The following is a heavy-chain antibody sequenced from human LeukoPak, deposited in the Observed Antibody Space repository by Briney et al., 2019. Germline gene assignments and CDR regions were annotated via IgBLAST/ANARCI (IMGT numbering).Heavy chain of an antibody. J-gene: IGHJ5*02. V-gene: IGHV5-51*01. CDR3: ARLSPQRQWLVRGWFDP. Sequence: GESLKISCKASGYTFSKYWIGWVRQMPGEGLEWMGIIYPGESDIRYSPSFQGQVTISADKSISTAYLQWSSLKASDTAMYYCARLSPQRQWLVRGWFDPWGQGTLVTVSS. CDR2: IYPGESDI. CDR1: GYTFSKYW. D-gene: IGHD6-19*01.